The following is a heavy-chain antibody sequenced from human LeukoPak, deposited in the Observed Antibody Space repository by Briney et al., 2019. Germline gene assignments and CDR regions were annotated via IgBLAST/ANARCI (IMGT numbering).Heavy chain of an antibody. CDR3: AKDSLPSYGGYFDY. CDR1: EFTFSNYA. J-gene: IGHJ4*02. CDR2: MSGSGGNT. V-gene: IGHV3-23*01. D-gene: IGHD3-16*01. Sequence: AGRSLRLSCAASEFTFSNYALPWVRQAPGKGLEWVSGMSGSGGNTYYADSVKGRFTISRDISKNTLYLQMNSLRAEDTALYYCAKDSLPSYGGYFDYWGQGTLVTVSS.